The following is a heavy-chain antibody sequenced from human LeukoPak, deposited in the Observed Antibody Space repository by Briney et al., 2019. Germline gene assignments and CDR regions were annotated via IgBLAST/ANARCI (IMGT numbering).Heavy chain of an antibody. D-gene: IGHD1-7*01. CDR3: AREGITGTTDY. Sequence: PSETLSLTCTVSGGSISSGGYYWSWIRQHPGKGLEWIGYIYYSGSTYYNPSLKSRVTISVDTSKNQFSLKLSSVTAADTAVYYCAREGITGTTDYWGQGTLVTVSS. J-gene: IGHJ4*02. CDR2: IYYSGST. V-gene: IGHV4-31*03. CDR1: GGSISSGGYY.